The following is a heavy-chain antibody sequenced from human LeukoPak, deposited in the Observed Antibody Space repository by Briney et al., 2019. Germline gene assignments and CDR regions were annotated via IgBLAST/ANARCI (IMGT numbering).Heavy chain of an antibody. J-gene: IGHJ4*02. CDR1: GFTFSSYG. CDR2: ISGSGGST. Sequence: GGSLRLSCAASGFTFSSYGMSWVRQAPGKGLEWVSAISGSGGSTYYADSVKGRFTISRDNSKNTLYLQMNSLRAEDTTVYYCAKAVPIAVAGNYFDYWGQGPWSPSPQ. CDR3: AKAVPIAVAGNYFDY. D-gene: IGHD6-19*01. V-gene: IGHV3-23*01.